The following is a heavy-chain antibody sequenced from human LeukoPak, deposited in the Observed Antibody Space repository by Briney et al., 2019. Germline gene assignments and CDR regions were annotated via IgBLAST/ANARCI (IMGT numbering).Heavy chain of an antibody. CDR2: INQDGGEK. CDR3: AGDLRGFDY. V-gene: IGHV3-7*01. CDR1: GFTFSTYW. Sequence: GGSLRLSCAASGFTFSTYWMSWVRQAPGKGLEWVANINQDGGEKNYVDSVEGRFTISRDNAKNSLYLQMNSLRAEDTAVYYCAGDLRGFDYWGQGTLVTVSS. J-gene: IGHJ4*02.